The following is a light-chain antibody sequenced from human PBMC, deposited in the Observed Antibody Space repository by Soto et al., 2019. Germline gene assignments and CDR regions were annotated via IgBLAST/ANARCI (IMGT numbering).Light chain of an antibody. CDR3: QEYDIYSWT. CDR2: DAS. CDR1: QHISSW. J-gene: IGKJ1*01. V-gene: IGKV1-5*01. Sequence: MKHSPSTLSAKTGDRVTITCRASQHISSWLAWYQQKPGKAPKLLIYDASSLEGGVPSRFSGSGSGTEFTLTISSLQPDDFATYYCQEYDIYSWTFCQVTKVGIK.